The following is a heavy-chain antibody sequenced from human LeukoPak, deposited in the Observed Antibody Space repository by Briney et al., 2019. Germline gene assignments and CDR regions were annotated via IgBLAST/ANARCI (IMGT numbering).Heavy chain of an antibody. CDR1: GFTVSGNY. CDR3: AGGSSWPGLSY. J-gene: IGHJ4*02. D-gene: IGHD6-13*01. CDR2: IYTAGST. V-gene: IGHV3-53*01. Sequence: GGSLRLSCAASGFTVSGNYMSWVRQAPGKGLEWVSVIYTAGSTSYADSVKGRITTSRDNSKNRLYLQRNRMRAVDTAVYFCAGGSSWPGLSYWGEGTLLTVSS.